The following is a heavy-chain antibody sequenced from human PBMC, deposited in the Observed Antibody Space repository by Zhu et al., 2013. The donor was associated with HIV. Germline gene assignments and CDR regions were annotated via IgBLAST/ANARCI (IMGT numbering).Heavy chain of an antibody. J-gene: IGHJ6*02. V-gene: IGHV1-69*01. CDR3: AKGSSLRFLEWLPRQDYYYYGMDV. D-gene: IGHD3-3*01. Sequence: QVQLVQSGAEVKKPGSSVKVSCKASGGTFSSYAISWVRQAPGQGLEWMGGIIPIFGTANYAQKFQGRVTITADESTSTAYMELSSLRSEDTAVYYCAKGSSLRFLEWLPRQDYYYYGMDVWGRRDRRSPSP. CDR2: IIPIFGTA. CDR1: GGTFSSYA.